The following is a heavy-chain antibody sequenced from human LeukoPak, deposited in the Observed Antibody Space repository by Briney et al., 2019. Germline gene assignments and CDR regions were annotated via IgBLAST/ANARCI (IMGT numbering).Heavy chain of an antibody. V-gene: IGHV3-23*01. CDR2: ISGSGGST. CDR3: AKDQGLREYYFDY. Sequence: HAGGSLRLSCAASGFTFSSYAMSWVRQAPGKGLEWVSAISGSGGSTYYADSVKGRFTISRDNSKNTLYLQMNSLRAEDTAVYNCAKDQGLREYYFDYWGQGTLVTVSS. J-gene: IGHJ4*02. CDR1: GFTFSSYA. D-gene: IGHD5-12*01.